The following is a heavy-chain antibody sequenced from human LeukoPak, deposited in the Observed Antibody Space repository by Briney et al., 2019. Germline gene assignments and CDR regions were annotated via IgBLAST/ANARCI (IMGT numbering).Heavy chain of an antibody. V-gene: IGHV4-38-2*01. CDR3: ARQDIVVVPAAIAWFDP. Sequence: SETLSLTCAVSGYSISSGYYWGWIRQPPGKGLEWIGSIYHSGSTYYNPSPKSRVTISVDTSKNHFSLKLSSVTAADTAVYYCARQDIVVVPAAIAWFDPWGQGTLVTVSS. J-gene: IGHJ5*02. CDR2: IYHSGST. D-gene: IGHD2-2*01. CDR1: GYSISSGYY.